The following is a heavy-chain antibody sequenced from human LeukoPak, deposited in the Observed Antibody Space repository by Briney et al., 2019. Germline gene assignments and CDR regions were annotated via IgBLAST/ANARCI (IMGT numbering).Heavy chain of an antibody. CDR2: ISDSSSTI. CDR3: AIQRLYCSGGSCYAVYFDY. V-gene: IGHV3-48*01. D-gene: IGHD2-15*01. CDR1: GFTFSSYS. Sequence: GGSLRLSCAVSGFTFSSYSINWVRQAPGKGLQWVSYISDSSSTIYYAESVKGRFTISRDNAKNSLYLQMNSLRAEDTAVYYCAIQRLYCSGGSCYAVYFDYWGQGTLVTVSS. J-gene: IGHJ4*02.